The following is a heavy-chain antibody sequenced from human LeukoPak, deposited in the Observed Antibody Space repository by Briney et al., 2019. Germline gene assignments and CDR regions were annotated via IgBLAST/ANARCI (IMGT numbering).Heavy chain of an antibody. V-gene: IGHV3-23*01. Sequence: PGGSLRLSCAASGFTFSSYEMHWVRQAPGKGLEWVSAISGSGGSTYYADSVKGRFTISRDNSKNTLYLQMNSLRAEDTAVYYCAKISVFKSMVRRKNLYFDYWGQGTLVTVSS. D-gene: IGHD3-10*01. CDR2: ISGSGGST. CDR1: GFTFSSYE. J-gene: IGHJ4*02. CDR3: AKISVFKSMVRRKNLYFDY.